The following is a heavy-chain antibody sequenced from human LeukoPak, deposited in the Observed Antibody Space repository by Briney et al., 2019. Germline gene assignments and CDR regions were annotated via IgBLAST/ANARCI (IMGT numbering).Heavy chain of an antibody. Sequence: SVKVSCKASGGTFSSYAISWVRQAPGQGLEWMGGIIPIFGTANYAQKFQGRVTITTDESTSTAYMELSSLRSEDTAVYYCAKENPHYDSSSYFYLWGQGTLVTVSS. J-gene: IGHJ5*02. CDR3: AKENPHYDSSSYFYL. D-gene: IGHD3-22*01. V-gene: IGHV1-69*05. CDR1: GGTFSSYA. CDR2: IIPIFGTA.